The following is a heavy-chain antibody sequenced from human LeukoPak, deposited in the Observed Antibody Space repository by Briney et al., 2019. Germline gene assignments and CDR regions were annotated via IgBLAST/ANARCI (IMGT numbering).Heavy chain of an antibody. V-gene: IGHV3-30*02. D-gene: IGHD6-19*01. Sequence: GGSLRLSCAASGFTFSSYDMHWVRQAPGKGLEWVAFIRYDASKKYYADSVKGRFTISRDNSKNTLYLQMNSLRAEDTAVYYCARRSGIAVAGAFDYWGQGTLVTVSS. CDR3: ARRSGIAVAGAFDY. CDR2: IRYDASKK. J-gene: IGHJ4*02. CDR1: GFTFSSYD.